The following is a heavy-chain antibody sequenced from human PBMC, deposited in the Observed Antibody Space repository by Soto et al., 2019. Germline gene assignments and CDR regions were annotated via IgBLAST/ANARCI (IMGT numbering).Heavy chain of an antibody. D-gene: IGHD6-13*01. V-gene: IGHV3-15*01. CDR3: TTGWSSTDY. Sequence: EVQLVESGGGLVKPGGSLRLSCAASGFIFTDAWMNWLRQAPGKGLEWVGRIKSKSAGGTTEYAAPVKGRFIISRDDSKNMLYLQMNSLKIDDTAVYYCTTGWSSTDYWGQGTLVTVSS. CDR1: GFIFTDAW. CDR2: IKSKSAGGTT. J-gene: IGHJ4*02.